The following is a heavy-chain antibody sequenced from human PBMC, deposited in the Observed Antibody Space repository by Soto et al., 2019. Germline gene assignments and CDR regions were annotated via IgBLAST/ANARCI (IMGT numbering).Heavy chain of an antibody. J-gene: IGHJ6*02. CDR1: GFTFSSYS. CDR2: ISSSSSYI. D-gene: IGHD3-3*01. CDR3: ARDPPRYYDFWSGYFYGMDV. V-gene: IGHV3-21*01. Sequence: GSLRLSCAASGFTFSSYSMNWVRQAPGKGLEWVSSISSSSSYIYYADSVKGRFTISRDNAKNSLYLQMNSLRAEDTAMYYCARDPPRYYDFWSGYFYGMDVWGQGTTVTVSS.